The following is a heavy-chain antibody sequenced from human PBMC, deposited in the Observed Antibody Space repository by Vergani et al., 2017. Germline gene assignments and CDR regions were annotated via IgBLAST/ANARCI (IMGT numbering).Heavy chain of an antibody. CDR2: INHSGST. Sequence: QVQLQEWGAGLLKTSETLSLTCGVSGGSFSGYYWSWIRQPPGKGLEWIGEINHSGSTNYNPSLKSRVTISVDTSKNQFSLKLSSVTAADTAVYYCARVGRYLNWFDPWGQGTLVTVSS. J-gene: IGHJ5*02. CDR3: ARVGRYLNWFDP. CDR1: GGSFSGYY. D-gene: IGHD2-15*01. V-gene: IGHV4-34*01.